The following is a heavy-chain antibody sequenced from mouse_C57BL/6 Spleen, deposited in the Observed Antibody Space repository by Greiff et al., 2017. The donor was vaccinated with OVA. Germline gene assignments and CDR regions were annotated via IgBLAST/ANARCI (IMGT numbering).Heavy chain of an antibody. D-gene: IGHD1-1*01. CDR2: INPYNGDT. CDR1: GYSFTGYF. CDR3: ARYYGSSSYFDY. V-gene: IGHV1-20*01. J-gene: IGHJ2*01. Sequence: VQLQLSGPELVKPGDSVKISCKASGYSFTGYFMNWVMQSHGKSLEWIGRINPYNGDTFYNQKFKGKATLTVDKSSSTAHMELRSLTSEDSAVYYCARYYGSSSYFDYWGQGTTLTVSS.